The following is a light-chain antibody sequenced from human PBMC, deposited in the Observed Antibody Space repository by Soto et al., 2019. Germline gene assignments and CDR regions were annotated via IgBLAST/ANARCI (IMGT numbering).Light chain of an antibody. J-gene: IGKJ2*01. V-gene: IGKV1-5*03. CDR3: LQYNAYPHT. CDR1: ETINGW. CDR2: KAS. Sequence: DIQMTQSPSTLSASISDRVTITCRASETINGWLAWYQQKPGKVPNVLIYKASNLESGVPSRFSGSGSGTDYTLTISSLQPDDFATYYCLQYNAYPHTFAQGTKLEIK.